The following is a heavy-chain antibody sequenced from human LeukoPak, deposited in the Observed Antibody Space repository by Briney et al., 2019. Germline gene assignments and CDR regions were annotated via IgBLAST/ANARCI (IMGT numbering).Heavy chain of an antibody. CDR2: ISYDGSNK. V-gene: IGHV3-30*04. D-gene: IGHD3-22*01. CDR3: ARAGRITMIVATGYFDY. Sequence: GGSLRLSCAASGFTFSSYAMHWVRQAPGKGLEWVAVISYDGSNKYYADSVKGRFTISRDNSKSTLYLQMNSLRAEDTAVYYCARAGRITMIVATGYFDYWGQGTLVTVSS. J-gene: IGHJ4*02. CDR1: GFTFSSYA.